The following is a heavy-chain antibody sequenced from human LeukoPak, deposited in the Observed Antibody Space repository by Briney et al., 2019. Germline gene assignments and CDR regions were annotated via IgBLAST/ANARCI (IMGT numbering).Heavy chain of an antibody. D-gene: IGHD3-3*02. CDR3: AKDMHFWSGIDY. CDR1: GFTFDDYA. Sequence: PGGSQRLSCAASGFTFDDYAMHWVRQAPGKGLEWVSGISWNSGSIGYADSVKGRFTISRDNAKNSLYLQMNSLRAEDTALYYCAKDMHFWSGIDYWGQGTLVTVSS. J-gene: IGHJ4*02. V-gene: IGHV3-9*01. CDR2: ISWNSGSI.